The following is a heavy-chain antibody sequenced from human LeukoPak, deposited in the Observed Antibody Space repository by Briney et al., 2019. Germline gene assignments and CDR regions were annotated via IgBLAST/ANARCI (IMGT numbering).Heavy chain of an antibody. J-gene: IGHJ4*02. CDR1: GFTFSNYA. Sequence: GGSLRLSCAASGFTFSNYAMSWVRQAPGKGLEWVSGISDTGGSTYYADSVKGRFTISRDNSKNTLYLQMNSLRAEDTAIYYCAKLPVSYSSGWSNFDYWGQGALVAVSS. V-gene: IGHV3-23*01. CDR2: ISDTGGST. D-gene: IGHD6-19*01. CDR3: AKLPVSYSSGWSNFDY.